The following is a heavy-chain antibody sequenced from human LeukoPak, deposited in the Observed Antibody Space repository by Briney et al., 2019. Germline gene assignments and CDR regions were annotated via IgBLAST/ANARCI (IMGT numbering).Heavy chain of an antibody. Sequence: PSGTLSLTCAVSGGSISSSNWWSWVRQPPGKGLEWIGEIYHSGSTNYNSSLKSRVTISVDKSKNQFSLKLTSVTTADTAVYFCARAPHRVRGAAHFDSWGQGTLVTVSS. CDR1: GGSISSSNW. CDR3: ARAPHRVRGAAHFDS. V-gene: IGHV4-4*02. J-gene: IGHJ4*02. CDR2: IYHSGST. D-gene: IGHD3-10*01.